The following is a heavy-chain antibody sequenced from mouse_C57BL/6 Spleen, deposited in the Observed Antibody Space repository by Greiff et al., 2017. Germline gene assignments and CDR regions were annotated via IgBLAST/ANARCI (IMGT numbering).Heavy chain of an antibody. J-gene: IGHJ3*01. V-gene: IGHV1-36*01. CDR3: ALASSGPFAY. CDR2: VYPYNGGT. Sequence: EVQLQQSGPVLVKPGPSVKISCKASGFTFTDSYMHWVKQSHGKSLEWIGLVYPYNGGTSYNQKFTGKATLTVDTSSSTAYMELNSRTSEDSAVYYCALASSGPFAYWGQGTLVTVSA. D-gene: IGHD3-2*02. CDR1: GFTFTDSY.